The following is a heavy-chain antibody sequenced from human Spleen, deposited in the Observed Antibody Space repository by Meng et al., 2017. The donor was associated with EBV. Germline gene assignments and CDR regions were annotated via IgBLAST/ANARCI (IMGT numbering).Heavy chain of an antibody. CDR2: IIPMFGAP. V-gene: IGHV1-69*01. J-gene: IGHJ4*02. CDR1: GGTFRNSA. CDR3: ARESGRGYSSDY. Sequence: QVQVEQSGAEVKKPGSSVKVSCKASGGTFRNSAISWVRQAPGQGLEWMGGIIPMFGAPDYAQRFQDRVTITADESTSTVYMELNSLRSEDTAVYHCARESGRGYSSDYWGQGTLVTVSS. D-gene: IGHD5-18*01.